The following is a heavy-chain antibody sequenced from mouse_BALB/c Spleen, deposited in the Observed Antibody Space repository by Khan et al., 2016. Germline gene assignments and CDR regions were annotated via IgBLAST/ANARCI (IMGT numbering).Heavy chain of an antibody. J-gene: IGHJ3*01. CDR2: FHPGSGGT. CDR1: GYTFTDYE. D-gene: IGHD2-14*01. V-gene: IGHV1-15*01. CDR3: TNRYEAWFTY. Sequence: VELVESGAELVRPGASVKLSCKALGYTFTDYEMHWVRQTPVHGLEWIGGFHPGSGGTAHNQRFKGKATLTDDKSSSTAYMELSSLTSEDSAVYYCTNRYEAWFTYWGQGTLVTVSA.